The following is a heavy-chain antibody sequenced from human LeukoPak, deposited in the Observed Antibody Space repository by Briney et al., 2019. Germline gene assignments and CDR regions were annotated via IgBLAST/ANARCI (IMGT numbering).Heavy chain of an antibody. V-gene: IGHV1-24*01. CDR2: FDPEDGET. CDR1: GYTLTELS. J-gene: IGHJ4*02. CDR3: ATVRGSGSSLPLFEY. D-gene: IGHD1-26*01. Sequence: ASVKVSCKVSGYTLTELSMHWVRQAPGKGLEWMGGFDPEDGETIYAQKFQGRVTMTEDTSTDTAYMELSSLRSEDTAVYYCATVRGSGSSLPLFEYWGQGTLVTVSS.